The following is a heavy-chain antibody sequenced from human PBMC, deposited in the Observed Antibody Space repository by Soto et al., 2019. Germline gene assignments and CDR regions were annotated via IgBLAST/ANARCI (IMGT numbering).Heavy chain of an antibody. CDR2: IYYSGST. V-gene: IGHV4-59*01. CDR3: AGTWGYHGSGSRFSEDY. CDR1: GGSFSRYY. Sequence: SETLSLTCTVSGGSFSRYYWSWIRQFPGKGLEWIGYIYYSGSTNYSPSLKSRVTMSIDTSKNQFSLRLNSVTPADTAVYYCAGTWGYHGSGSRFSEDYWGQGTLVTVSS. D-gene: IGHD3-10*01. J-gene: IGHJ4*02.